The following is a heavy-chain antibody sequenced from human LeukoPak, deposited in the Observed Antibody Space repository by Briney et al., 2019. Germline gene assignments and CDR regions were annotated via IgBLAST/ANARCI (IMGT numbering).Heavy chain of an antibody. CDR1: GGSISSYY. Sequence: SETLSLTCTVSGGSISSYYWSWIRQPPGKGLEWIGYIYYSGSTNYNPSLKSRVTISVDTSKNQFSLKLSPVTAADTAVYYCAGHHPRNTVDFWGQGTLVTVSS. CDR2: IYYSGST. CDR3: AGHHPRNTVDF. D-gene: IGHD2/OR15-2a*01. J-gene: IGHJ4*02. V-gene: IGHV4-59*08.